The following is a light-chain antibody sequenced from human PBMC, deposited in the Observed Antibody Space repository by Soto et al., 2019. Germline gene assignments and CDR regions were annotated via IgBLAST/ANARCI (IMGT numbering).Light chain of an antibody. CDR3: QQLNSYPRAT. J-gene: IGKJ5*01. V-gene: IGKV1-9*01. CDR1: QGISSY. Sequence: DIPLTQSPSFLSASVGDRVTITCRASQGISSYLAWYQQKPGKAPKLLIYVASTLQSGVPSRFSGSGSGTEFTLTISSLQPEDFATYYCQQLNSYPRATFGQGTRLEIK. CDR2: VAS.